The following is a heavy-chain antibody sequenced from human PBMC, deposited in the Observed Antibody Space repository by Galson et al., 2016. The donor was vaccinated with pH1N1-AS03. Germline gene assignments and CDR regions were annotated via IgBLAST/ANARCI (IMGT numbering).Heavy chain of an antibody. Sequence: SVKVSCKASGDTFSSYTINWVRQAPGQGLEWMGGIIVLVGATNYAQKFQGRVTISADESTSTTYMEVASLTSEDTAVDYCWRGGVSGIYIDSWGQGTLVTVSS. CDR3: WRGGVSGIYIDS. J-gene: IGHJ4*02. V-gene: IGHV1-69*13. CDR2: IIVLVGAT. D-gene: IGHD6-13*01. CDR1: GDTFSSYT.